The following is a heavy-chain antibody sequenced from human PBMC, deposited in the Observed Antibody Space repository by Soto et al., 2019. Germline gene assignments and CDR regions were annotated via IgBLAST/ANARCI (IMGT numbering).Heavy chain of an antibody. CDR2: IYPGDSDT. J-gene: IGHJ4*02. CDR1: GYSFTSYW. D-gene: IGHD3-10*01. CDR3: ARLGVSTWFGESPWFDY. Sequence: PGESLKISCKGSGYSFTSYWIGWVRQMPGKGLEWMGIIYPGDSDTRYSPSFQGQVTISADKSISTAYLQWSSLKASDTAMYYCARLGVSTWFGESPWFDYWGQGTLVTVSS. V-gene: IGHV5-51*01.